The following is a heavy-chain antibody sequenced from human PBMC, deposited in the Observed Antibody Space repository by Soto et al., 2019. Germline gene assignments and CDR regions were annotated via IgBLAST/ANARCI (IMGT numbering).Heavy chain of an antibody. CDR1: GFTFSSYS. Sequence: PRLSCAASGFTFSSYSMNWVRQAPGKGLEWVSSISSSSSYIYYADSVKGRFTISRDNAKNSLYPQMNSLRAEDTAVYYCARGYIRVGAAGPRGQVPLFTVPS. CDR2: ISSSSSYI. D-gene: IGHD1-26*01. V-gene: IGHV3-21*01. J-gene: IGHJ5*02. CDR3: ARGYIRVGAAGP.